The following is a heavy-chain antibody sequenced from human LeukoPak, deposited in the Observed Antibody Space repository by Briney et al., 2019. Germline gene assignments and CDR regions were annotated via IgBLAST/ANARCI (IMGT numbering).Heavy chain of an antibody. CDR3: ARGTKTGYTGYDWNY. Sequence: SETLSLTCTVSGGSISSYYWSWIRQPPGKGLEWIGYIYDIGSTSYNPSLKSRVTISVDTSSNQFSLMLTSVTAADTAVYYCARGTKTGYTGYDWNYWGQGSLVSVSS. J-gene: IGHJ4*02. V-gene: IGHV4-59*01. CDR2: IYDIGST. CDR1: GGSISSYY. D-gene: IGHD5-12*01.